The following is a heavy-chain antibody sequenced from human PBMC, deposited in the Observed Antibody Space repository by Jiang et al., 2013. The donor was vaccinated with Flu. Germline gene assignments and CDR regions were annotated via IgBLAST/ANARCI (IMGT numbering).Heavy chain of an antibody. D-gene: IGHD3-10*01. J-gene: IGHJ6*02. CDR1: GYTFSDYF. Sequence: SVKVSCKASGYTFSDYFMHWVRQAPGQGLEWMGWINPQSGDTNYAQKFEGRVTMTRDTSFSTVFLEVSRLRSDDTAVYYCARGEGTGFYDTGTYGMDVWGQGTTVTVSS. V-gene: IGHV1-2*02. CDR3: ARGEGTGFYDTGTYGMDV. CDR2: INPQSGDT.